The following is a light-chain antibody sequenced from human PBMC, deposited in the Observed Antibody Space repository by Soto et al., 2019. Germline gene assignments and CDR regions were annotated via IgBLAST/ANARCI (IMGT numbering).Light chain of an antibody. CDR3: QQYDSYSLT. V-gene: IGKV1-5*03. Sequence: TQSPSTLSASVGDRVTISCRASQSISNWLAWYQQKPGKAPKLLIYQASSLESEVPSRFRGSGSGTEFTLTISSLQPDDFETYFCQQYDSYSLTFGGGTKVDIK. J-gene: IGKJ4*01. CDR1: QSISNW. CDR2: QAS.